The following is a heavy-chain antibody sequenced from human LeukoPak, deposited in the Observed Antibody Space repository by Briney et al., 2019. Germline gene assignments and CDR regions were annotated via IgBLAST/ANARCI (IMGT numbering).Heavy chain of an antibody. J-gene: IGHJ4*02. CDR1: GGSFSGYY. Sequence: PETLSLTCAVYGGSFSGYYWSWIRQPPGKGLEWIGEINHSGSTNYNPSLKSRVTISVDTSKNQFSLKLSSVTAADTAVYYCARSSSGWYGDYWGQGTLVTVSS. CDR3: ARSSSGWYGDY. V-gene: IGHV4-34*01. D-gene: IGHD6-19*01. CDR2: INHSGST.